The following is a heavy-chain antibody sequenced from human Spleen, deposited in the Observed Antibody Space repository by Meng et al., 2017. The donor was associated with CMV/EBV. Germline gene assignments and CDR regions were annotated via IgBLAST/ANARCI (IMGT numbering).Heavy chain of an antibody. J-gene: IGHJ6*02. V-gene: IGHV3-23*01. D-gene: IGHD3-3*01. Sequence: GESLKISCAASGFTFSSFAMNWVRQAPGKGLEWVSSISESGGTTDYADSVKGRFTISRDNSRNTLYLQMSSLRAADTAVYYCVRARAPYDFRPGMDVWGQGTTVTVSS. CDR2: ISESGGTT. CDR3: VRARAPYDFRPGMDV. CDR1: GFTFSSFA.